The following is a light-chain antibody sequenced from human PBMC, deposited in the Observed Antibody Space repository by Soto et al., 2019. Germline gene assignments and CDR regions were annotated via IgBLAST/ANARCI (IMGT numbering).Light chain of an antibody. CDR2: ATS. CDR1: QSISHY. J-gene: IGKJ1*01. Sequence: DIQMTPSPSSLSASVGDRVTISCRASQSISHYLNWYQQKPGKAPKLLIYATSILQTGVPSRFSGSGSGTHCTLIITGLKPEDFATYYCQQSDSTPRTFGQVTKVDMK. V-gene: IGKV1-39*01. CDR3: QQSDSTPRT.